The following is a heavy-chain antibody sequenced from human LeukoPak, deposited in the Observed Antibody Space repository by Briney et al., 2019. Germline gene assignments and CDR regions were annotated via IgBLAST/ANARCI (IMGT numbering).Heavy chain of an antibody. J-gene: IGHJ3*02. V-gene: IGHV4-59*08. CDR2: IYYSGST. CDR1: GGSISSYY. CDR3: ARHLGEDYYDSSGDAFDI. Sequence: SETLSLTCTVSGGSISSYYWSWIRQPPGKGLEWIGYIYYSGSTNYNPSLKSRVTISVDTSKNQFSLKLSSVTAADTAVYYCARHLGEDYYDSSGDAFDIWGQGTMVTVSS. D-gene: IGHD3-22*01.